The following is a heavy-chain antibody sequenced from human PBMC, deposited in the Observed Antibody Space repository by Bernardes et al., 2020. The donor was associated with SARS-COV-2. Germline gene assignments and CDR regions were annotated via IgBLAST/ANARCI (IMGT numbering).Heavy chain of an antibody. D-gene: IGHD6-13*01. V-gene: IGHV1-2*04. CDR3: ARAAIFFLAAALFDY. CDR1: GYTFTGYY. CDR2: INPNSGGT. Sequence: ASVKVSCKASGYTFTGYYMHWVRQAPGQGLEWMGWINPNSGGTNYAQKFQGWVTMTRDTSISTAYMGLSRLRSDDTAVYYCARAAIFFLAAALFDYWGQGTLVTVSS. J-gene: IGHJ4*02.